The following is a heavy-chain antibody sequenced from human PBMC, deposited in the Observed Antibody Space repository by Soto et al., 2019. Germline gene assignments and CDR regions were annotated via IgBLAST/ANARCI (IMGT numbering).Heavy chain of an antibody. CDR1: GFTVSSNY. CDR2: IYSGGST. J-gene: IGHJ4*02. CDR3: ASDQHYGDYLLYY. Sequence: EVQLVESGGGLVQPGGSLRLSCAASGFTVSSNYMSWVRQAPGKGLEWVSAIYSGGSTYYADSVKGRFTISRDNSKNTLYLQMNSLRAEDTAVYYCASDQHYGDYLLYYWGQGTLVTVSS. V-gene: IGHV3-66*01. D-gene: IGHD4-17*01.